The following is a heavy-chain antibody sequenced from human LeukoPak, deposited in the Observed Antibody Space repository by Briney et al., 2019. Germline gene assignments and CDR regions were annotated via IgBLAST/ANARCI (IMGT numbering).Heavy chain of an antibody. CDR1: GFTFSSYA. CDR2: ISSRSTSI. D-gene: IGHD3-3*01. V-gene: IGHV3-21*01. Sequence: PGGSLRLSCVASGFTFSSYAMHWVRQAPGKGLEWVSSISSRSTSIYYADSVKGRFTISRDNAKSSLYLQMNSLRAEDTAVYWCARDYIAYDPLDYWGQGTLVTVSS. J-gene: IGHJ4*02. CDR3: ARDYIAYDPLDY.